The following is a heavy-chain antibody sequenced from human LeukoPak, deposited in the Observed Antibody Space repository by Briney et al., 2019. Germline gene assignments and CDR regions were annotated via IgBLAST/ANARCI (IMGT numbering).Heavy chain of an antibody. Sequence: GGSLRLSCEASGFTFSSHSMNWVRQAPGKGLEWVSYIRGGGNTIYYADSVKGRFTISRDNAKNTLYLQMSSRRTEDTAVYYCARLDRYYFDSSGYTYYYYMDVWGKGTTLTVSS. D-gene: IGHD3-22*01. V-gene: IGHV3-48*01. CDR1: GFTFSSHS. CDR3: ARLDRYYFDSSGYTYYYYMDV. J-gene: IGHJ6*03. CDR2: IRGGGNTI.